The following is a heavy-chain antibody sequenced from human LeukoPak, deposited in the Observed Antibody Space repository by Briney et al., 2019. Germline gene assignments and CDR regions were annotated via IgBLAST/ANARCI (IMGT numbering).Heavy chain of an antibody. CDR3: ARDGTRAYNWFDP. Sequence: ASVKVSCKASGYTFTSYGISWVLQAPGQGLKWMGWISAYNGNTNQAQKFQGRVTMTTDTSTSTAYMELRSLRSDDTAVYYCARDGTRAYNWFDPWGQGTLVTVSS. CDR2: ISAYNGNT. V-gene: IGHV1-18*01. CDR1: GYTFTSYG. D-gene: IGHD1-26*01. J-gene: IGHJ5*02.